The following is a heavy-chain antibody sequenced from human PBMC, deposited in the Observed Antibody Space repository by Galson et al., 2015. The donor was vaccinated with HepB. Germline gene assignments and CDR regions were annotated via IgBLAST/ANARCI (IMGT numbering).Heavy chain of an antibody. Sequence: SVKVSCKASGFTFTSSAVQWVRQARGQRLEWIGWIVVGSGNTNYAQKFQERVTITRDMSTSTAYMELRSLRSDDTAVYYCARCRCSSTSCCKGWFDPWGQGTLVTVSS. CDR2: IVVGSGNT. CDR3: ARCRCSSTSCCKGWFDP. D-gene: IGHD2-2*01. V-gene: IGHV1-58*01. CDR1: GFTFTSSA. J-gene: IGHJ5*02.